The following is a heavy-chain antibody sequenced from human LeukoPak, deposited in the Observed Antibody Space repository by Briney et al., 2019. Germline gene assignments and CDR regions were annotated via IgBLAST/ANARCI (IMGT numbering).Heavy chain of an antibody. CDR3: AKSPKVGATGYYFDY. CDR2: ISSSGSTI. J-gene: IGHJ4*02. V-gene: IGHV3-48*03. CDR1: GFTFSSYE. D-gene: IGHD1-26*01. Sequence: GGSLRLSCAASGFTFSSYEMNWVRQAPGKGLEWVSYISSSGSTIYYADSVKGRFTISRDNAKNSLYLQMNSLRAEDTAVYYCAKSPKVGATGYYFDYWGQGTLVTVSS.